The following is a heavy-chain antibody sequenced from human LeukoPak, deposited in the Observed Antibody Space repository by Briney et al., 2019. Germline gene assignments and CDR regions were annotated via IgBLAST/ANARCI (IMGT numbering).Heavy chain of an antibody. V-gene: IGHV4-39*01. Sequence: PSETLSLTCTVSGGSMSSRSYYWGWIRQPPGKGLEWIGSIYYSGSTYYSPSLKSRVTISVDTSKNQFSLKLSSVTAADTAVYYCARGNTDFWSGYGNWFDPWGQGTLVTVSS. J-gene: IGHJ5*02. CDR1: GGSMSSRSYY. D-gene: IGHD3-3*01. CDR2: IYYSGST. CDR3: ARGNTDFWSGYGNWFDP.